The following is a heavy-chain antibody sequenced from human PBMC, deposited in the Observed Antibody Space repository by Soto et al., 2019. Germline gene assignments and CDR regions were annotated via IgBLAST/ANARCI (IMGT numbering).Heavy chain of an antibody. CDR1: GYTFTSYD. J-gene: IGHJ6*03. CDR3: ARGASSGWYEFYYYYYMDV. D-gene: IGHD6-19*01. CDR2: MNPNSGNT. Sequence: ASVRVSCKASGYTFTSYDINWVRQATGQGLEWMGWMNPNSGNTGYAQKFQGRVTMTTNTSISTAYMELSSLRSEDTAVYYCARGASSGWYEFYYYYYMDVWGKGTTVTVSS. V-gene: IGHV1-8*01.